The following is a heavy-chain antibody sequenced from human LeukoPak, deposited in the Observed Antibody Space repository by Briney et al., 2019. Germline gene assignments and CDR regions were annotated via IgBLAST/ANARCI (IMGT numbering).Heavy chain of an antibody. J-gene: IGHJ6*03. Sequence: KTGGSLRLSCEASGFSFSDYYMSWIRQPPGKGLEWIAYIRSGATTIYYADSVKGRFTISRDNAKNSLYLQMNSLRVEDTAVYYCARDATTELGTVYMDVWGKGTTVTISS. CDR1: GFSFSDYY. D-gene: IGHD4-17*01. V-gene: IGHV3-11*04. CDR3: ARDATTELGTVYMDV. CDR2: IRSGATTI.